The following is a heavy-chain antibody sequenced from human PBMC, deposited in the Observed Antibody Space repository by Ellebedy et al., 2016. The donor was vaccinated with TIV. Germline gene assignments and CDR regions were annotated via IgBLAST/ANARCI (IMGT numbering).Heavy chain of an antibody. V-gene: IGHV3-15*01. CDR1: GFTFSNAW. D-gene: IGHD1-1*01. Sequence: GESLKISCAAPGFTFSNAWVSWVRQAPGKGLEWVGRIKSTSDGGTADYAAPVKGRFTISRDDSKNTLYLQMNSLKTEDTAVYYCTTGVYGTSSATWRDHWGQGTLVTVSS. J-gene: IGHJ4*02. CDR3: TTGVYGTSSATWRDH. CDR2: IKSTSDGGTA.